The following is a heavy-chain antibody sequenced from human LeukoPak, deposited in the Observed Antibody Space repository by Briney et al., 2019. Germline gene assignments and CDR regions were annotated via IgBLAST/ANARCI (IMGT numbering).Heavy chain of an antibody. J-gene: IGHJ4*02. D-gene: IGHD2-15*01. V-gene: IGHV4-59*12. Sequence: TSETLSLTCTVSGGSISSYYWSWIRQPPGKGLEWIGYIYYSGSTNYNPSLKSRVTISVDTSKNQFSLKLSSVTAADTAVYYCARAGVVVVAATKKRLYYFDYWGQGTLVTVSS. CDR3: ARAGVVVVAATKKRLYYFDY. CDR2: IYYSGST. CDR1: GGSISSYY.